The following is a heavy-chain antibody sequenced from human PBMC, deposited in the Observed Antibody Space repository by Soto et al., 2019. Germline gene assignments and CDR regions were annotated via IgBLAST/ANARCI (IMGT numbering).Heavy chain of an antibody. CDR2: IYTAGDT. D-gene: IGHD6-13*01. Sequence: GGSLRLSCAASGFDVSHNYMSWVRQATGKGLEWVSNIYTAGDTYYADSVKGRFTISTDNAKNTVYLQMNSLRAEDTAVYYCAKGRDSSSWRLNWFDPWGQGTLVTVSS. CDR1: GFDVSHNY. CDR3: AKGRDSSSWRLNWFDP. V-gene: IGHV3-66*02. J-gene: IGHJ5*02.